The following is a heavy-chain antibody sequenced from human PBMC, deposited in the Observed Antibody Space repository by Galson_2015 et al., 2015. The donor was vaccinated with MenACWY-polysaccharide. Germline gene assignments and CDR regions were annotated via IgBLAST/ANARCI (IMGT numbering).Heavy chain of an antibody. CDR2: IYYRGNT. CDR1: GASISSTNW. Sequence: SESLSLTCPVSGASISSTNWWSWVRQPPGKGLEWIGIIYYRGNTYYNPYLESRVTISVHTSNHHFSLMLSSVTAADTALYYCARAPTPYCSSTSCFNKYAFDVWGQGTMVTVSS. CDR3: ARAPTPYCSSTSCFNKYAFDV. J-gene: IGHJ3*01. V-gene: IGHV4-39*02. D-gene: IGHD2-2*01.